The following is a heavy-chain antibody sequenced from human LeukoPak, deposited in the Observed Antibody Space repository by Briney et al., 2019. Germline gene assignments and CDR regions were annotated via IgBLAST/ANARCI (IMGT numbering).Heavy chain of an antibody. Sequence: ASVKVSFKASGYTFTSYAMHWVRQAPGQRLEWMGWINAGNGNTKYSQKFQGRVTITRDTSASTAYMELSSLRSEDTAVYYCARSLHYYGSGSPPVAWFDPWGQGTLVTVSS. V-gene: IGHV1-3*01. J-gene: IGHJ5*02. CDR3: ARSLHYYGSGSPPVAWFDP. CDR2: INAGNGNT. D-gene: IGHD3-10*01. CDR1: GYTFTSYA.